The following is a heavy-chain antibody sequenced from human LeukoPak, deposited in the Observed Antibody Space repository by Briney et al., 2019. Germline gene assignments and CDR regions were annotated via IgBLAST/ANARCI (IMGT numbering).Heavy chain of an antibody. Sequence: SQTLSLTCTDSGGSISSSNNYWGWIRQPPGEGLEWIASISSSGSTYYNPSFKSRVTISVETSKNQVSQKLSSVTAADTAVYYCARHSDNGTYRQYGFHTWGQGTMVTVSS. D-gene: IGHD1-7*01. J-gene: IGHJ3*02. CDR2: ISSSGST. CDR3: ARHSDNGTYRQYGFHT. CDR1: GGSISSSNNY. V-gene: IGHV4-39*01.